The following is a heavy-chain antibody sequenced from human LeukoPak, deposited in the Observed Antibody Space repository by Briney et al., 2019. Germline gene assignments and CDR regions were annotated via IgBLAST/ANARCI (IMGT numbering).Heavy chain of an antibody. Sequence: GASVNVSCKASGFTFTSSAVQWVRQARGQRLEWIGWIVVGSGNTNYAQKFQERVTITRDMSTSTAYMELSSLRSEDTAVYYCAAGQTVNYYYYYMDVWGKGTTVTVSS. CDR1: GFTFTSSA. J-gene: IGHJ6*03. CDR3: AAGQTVNYYYYYMDV. D-gene: IGHD4-17*01. CDR2: IVVGSGNT. V-gene: IGHV1-58*01.